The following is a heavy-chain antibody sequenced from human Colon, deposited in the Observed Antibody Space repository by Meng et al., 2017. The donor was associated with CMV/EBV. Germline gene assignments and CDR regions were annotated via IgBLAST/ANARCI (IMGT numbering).Heavy chain of an antibody. CDR2: LNWNGVDT. J-gene: IGHJ4*02. V-gene: IGHV3-20*03. CDR1: GFSLDDYG. D-gene: IGHD3-10*01. CDR3: ARGTRSGSYYKELDY. Sequence: SGFSLDDYGRSWVRQAPGKGLEWVSGLNWNGVDTGYGDSVRGRFTISRDNARNSLYLQRNSLTADDSALYYCARGTRSGSYYKELDYWGQGTLVTVSS.